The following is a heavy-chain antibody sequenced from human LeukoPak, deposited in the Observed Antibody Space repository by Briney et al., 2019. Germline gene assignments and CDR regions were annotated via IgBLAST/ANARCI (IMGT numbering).Heavy chain of an antibody. CDR2: ISAYNGNT. J-gene: IGHJ4*02. CDR3: ARDSSDYVWGTGVPYDY. D-gene: IGHD3-16*01. V-gene: IGHV1-18*01. CDR1: GYTFTSYG. Sequence: ASVKVSCKASGYTFTSYGISWVRQAPGQGREWMGWISAYNGNTNYAQKLQGRVTMTTATSTTTAYMELRSLRSDDTAVYYCARDSSDYVWGTGVPYDYSGQGTLVTVSS.